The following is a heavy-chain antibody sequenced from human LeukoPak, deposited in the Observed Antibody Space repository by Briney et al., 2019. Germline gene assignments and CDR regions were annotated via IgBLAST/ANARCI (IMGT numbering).Heavy chain of an antibody. Sequence: GESLKIPCKGSGYSFTRYWIAWVRQMPGKGLEWMGIINPGDSDTRDSPSFQGQVTISVDKSISTAYLQWSSLKASDSAIYYCARQYYYGSGTSVYGYWGQGTLVTVSS. CDR1: GYSFTRYW. V-gene: IGHV5-51*01. J-gene: IGHJ4*02. CDR3: ARQYYYGSGTSVYGY. D-gene: IGHD3-10*01. CDR2: INPGDSDT.